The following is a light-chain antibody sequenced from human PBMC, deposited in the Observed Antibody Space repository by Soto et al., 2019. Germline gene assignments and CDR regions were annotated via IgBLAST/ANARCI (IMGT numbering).Light chain of an antibody. CDR2: GNS. CDR3: QSSDSSLSGYV. V-gene: IGLV1-40*01. CDR1: SSNIGAGYD. J-gene: IGLJ1*01. Sequence: QSVLTQPPSVSGAPGQRVTISCTGSSSNIGAGYDVHWYQQLPGTAPKLLISGNSNRPSGVPDRFSGSKSGTSASLAITGRQAEDEADYYYQSSDSSLSGYVFGTGTKLTVL.